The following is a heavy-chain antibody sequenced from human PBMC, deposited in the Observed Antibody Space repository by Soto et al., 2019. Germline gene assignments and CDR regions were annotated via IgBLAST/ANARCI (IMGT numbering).Heavy chain of an antibody. V-gene: IGHV4-34*01. CDR1: GGSFSGYY. CDR2: INHSGST. CDR3: ARLRRDGYGWNYYYYGMDV. J-gene: IGHJ6*02. D-gene: IGHD5-12*01. Sequence: SETLSLTCAAYGGSFSGYYWSWIRQPPGKGLEWIGEINHSGSTNYNPSLKSRVTISVDTSKNQFSLKLSSVTAADTAVYYCARLRRDGYGWNYYYYGMDVCGQGTTVTVSS.